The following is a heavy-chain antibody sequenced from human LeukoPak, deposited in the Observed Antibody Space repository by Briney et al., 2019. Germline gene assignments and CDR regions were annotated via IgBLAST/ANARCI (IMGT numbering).Heavy chain of an antibody. CDR1: GFIFTNYF. CDR3: ATDRGWRTSGYYLYYFEY. Sequence: GGSLRLSCAASGFIFTNYFMSWVRQAPGKGLEWVASIKHDGSEKYYVDSVRGRFTISRDNTKNLLYLQMSSLRAEDTAVYYCATDRGWRTSGYYLYYFEYWGQGTLVTFSS. J-gene: IGHJ4*02. CDR2: IKHDGSEK. V-gene: IGHV3-7*01. D-gene: IGHD3-3*01.